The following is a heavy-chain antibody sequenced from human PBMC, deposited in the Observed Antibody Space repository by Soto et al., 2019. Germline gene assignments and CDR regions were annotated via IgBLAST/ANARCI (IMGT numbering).Heavy chain of an antibody. CDR1: GFTFSSYA. CDR3: AKGPRYDFWSGYPNWFDP. D-gene: IGHD3-3*01. V-gene: IGHV3-23*01. J-gene: IGHJ5*02. Sequence: PGGSLRLSCAASGFTFSSYAMSWVRQAPGKGLEWVSAISGSGGSTYYADSVKGRFTISRDNSKNTLYLQTNSLRAEDTAVYYCAKGPRYDFWSGYPNWFDPWGQGTLVTVSS. CDR2: ISGSGGST.